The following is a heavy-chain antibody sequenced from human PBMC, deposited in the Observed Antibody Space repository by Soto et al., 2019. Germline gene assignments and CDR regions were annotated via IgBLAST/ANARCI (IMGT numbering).Heavy chain of an antibody. CDR2: LSYEGSEE. D-gene: IGHD6-19*01. J-gene: IGHJ4*02. CDR3: YLTRRSSLLEVAGPGFEY. V-gene: IGHV3-30*03. CDR1: GFNFGVFG. Sequence: QVRLVESGGGVVQPGRSLRLSCAASGFNFGVFGMHWVRQAPGKGLEWLSVLSYEGSEEYYADSVRGRFTISRDNSTNTLFLSMDSRRVDDTGVYDCYLTRRSSLLEVAGPGFEYWWQGTLVTVS.